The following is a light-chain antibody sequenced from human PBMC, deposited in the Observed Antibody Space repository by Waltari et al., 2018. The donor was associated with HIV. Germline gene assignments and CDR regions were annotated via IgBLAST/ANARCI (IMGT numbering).Light chain of an antibody. CDR1: SSDVGGYRY. CDR3: QSADSSGSYV. CDR2: EVN. Sequence: QSALTQPPSASGSPGQSVTISCTGTSSDVGGYRYVSWYRQHPGKAPKLMIYEVNKRPSGVPDRFSGSKSGNTASLTVSGLQAEDEADYYCQSADSSGSYVFATGTRVTVL. J-gene: IGLJ1*01. V-gene: IGLV2-8*01.